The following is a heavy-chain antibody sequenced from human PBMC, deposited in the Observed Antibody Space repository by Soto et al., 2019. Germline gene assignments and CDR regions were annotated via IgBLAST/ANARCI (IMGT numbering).Heavy chain of an antibody. CDR2: INPSGGST. V-gene: IGHV1-46*04. CDR1: GYTFTSYY. Sequence: QVQLEQSGDEVKKPGASVKVSCKASGYTFTSYYMHWVRQAPGQGLEWMGIINPSGGSTTYAQTLQGRVTMTRDTSTSTVYMELSSLRSEDTAVYYCARGDIVAIFGMDVWGQGTTVTVSS. D-gene: IGHD5-12*01. CDR3: ARGDIVAIFGMDV. J-gene: IGHJ6*02.